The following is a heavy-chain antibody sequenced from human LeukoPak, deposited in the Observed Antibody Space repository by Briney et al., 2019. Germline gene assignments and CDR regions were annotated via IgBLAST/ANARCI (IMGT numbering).Heavy chain of an antibody. D-gene: IGHD1-26*01. J-gene: IGHJ5*02. CDR3: ARVWVSGSYYVHNWFDP. CDR1: GYTFTSYG. Sequence: ASVKVSCKASGYTFTSYGISWVRQAPGQGLEWMGWIRAYNGNTNYAQKLQGRVTMTTDTSTSTAYMELRSLRSDDTAVYYCARVWVSGSYYVHNWFDPWGQGTLVTVSS. CDR2: IRAYNGNT. V-gene: IGHV1-18*01.